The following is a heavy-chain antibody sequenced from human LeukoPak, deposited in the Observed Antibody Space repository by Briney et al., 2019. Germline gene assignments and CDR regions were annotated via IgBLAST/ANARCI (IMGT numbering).Heavy chain of an antibody. CDR2: IHYTGST. CDR1: SGSISTYY. D-gene: IGHD1-26*01. J-gene: IGHJ4*02. V-gene: IGHV4-59*01. Sequence: SETLSLTCTVSSGSISTYYLTWIRQPPGKRLEWIGFIHYTGSTNYNPSLKSRVTISVDTSKNQFSLKLNSVTAADTAVYYCARSSGSRYYIDYWGQGTLVTVSS. CDR3: ARSSGSRYYIDY.